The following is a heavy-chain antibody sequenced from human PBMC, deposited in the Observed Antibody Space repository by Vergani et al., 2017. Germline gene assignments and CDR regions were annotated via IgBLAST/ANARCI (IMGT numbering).Heavy chain of an antibody. CDR3: ARHYSKWERKSTFDY. CDR1: GGTFSSYA. V-gene: IGHV1-69*01. J-gene: IGHJ4*02. Sequence: QVQLVQSGAEVKKPGSSVKVSCKASGGTFSSYAISWVRQAPGQGLEWMGGIIPIFGTANYAQKFQGRVTITADESTSTAYMKLSSVTAADTAVYYCARHYSKWERKSTFDYWGQGTLVTVSS. CDR2: IIPIFGTA. D-gene: IGHD1-26*01.